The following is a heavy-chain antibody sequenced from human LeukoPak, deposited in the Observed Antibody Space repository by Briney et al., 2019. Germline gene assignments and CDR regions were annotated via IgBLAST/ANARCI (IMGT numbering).Heavy chain of an antibody. J-gene: IGHJ4*02. CDR1: GGSISSSNW. Sequence: SGTLSLTCAVSGGSISSSNWWSWVRPPPGKGLEWIGEIYHSGSTNYNPSLRSRVIISVDKSENQFSLKLSSVTAADTAVYYCARNGDLCLEYWGQGALVTVSS. CDR2: IYHSGST. V-gene: IGHV4-4*02. CDR3: ARNGDLCLEY. D-gene: IGHD4-17*01.